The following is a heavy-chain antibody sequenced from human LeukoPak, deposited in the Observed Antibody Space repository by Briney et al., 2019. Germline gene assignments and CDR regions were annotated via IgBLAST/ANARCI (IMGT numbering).Heavy chain of an antibody. Sequence: GGSLRLSCAASGFTFSSYSMNWVRQAPGKGLEWVSYISSSSSTIYYADSVKGRFTISRDNAKNSLYLQMNSLRAEDTAVYYCARDYYDSSGYQRTDYWGQGTLVTVSS. J-gene: IGHJ4*02. CDR3: ARDYYDSSGYQRTDY. CDR2: ISSSSSTI. V-gene: IGHV3-48*01. D-gene: IGHD3-22*01. CDR1: GFTFSSYS.